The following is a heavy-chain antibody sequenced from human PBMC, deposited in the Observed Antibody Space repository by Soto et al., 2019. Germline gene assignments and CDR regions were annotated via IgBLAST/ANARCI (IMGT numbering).Heavy chain of an antibody. CDR2: TGSGTGPG. CDR1: GGSLSTNP. V-gene: IGHV1-69*06. D-gene: IGHD2-15*01. CDR3: ARRDSGGFYRCFDS. Sequence: SVKVSCKASGGSLSTNPISWVRQAPGQGLEWMGGTGSGTGPGNHAQKFQGRLTVTADKSTSTVYMELTNLSSEDTAVYYCARRDSGGFYRCFDSWGQVTLVTVSS. J-gene: IGHJ4*02.